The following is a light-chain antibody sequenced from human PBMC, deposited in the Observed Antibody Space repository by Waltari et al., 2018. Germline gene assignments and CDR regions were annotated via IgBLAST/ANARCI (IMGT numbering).Light chain of an antibody. J-gene: IGKJ1*01. CDR1: QSVSSSY. CDR2: GAS. V-gene: IGKV3-20*01. CDR3: QQYGSSPET. Sequence: EIVLTQAPGTLSLSPGERATLSCRASQSVSSSYLAWYQQKPGQAPRLLIYGASSRATGITARFSGSGSGTDFTLTISRLEPEYFAVYYCQQYGSSPETFGQGTKVEIK.